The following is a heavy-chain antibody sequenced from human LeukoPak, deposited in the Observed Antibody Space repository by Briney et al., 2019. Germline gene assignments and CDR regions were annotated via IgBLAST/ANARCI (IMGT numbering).Heavy chain of an antibody. J-gene: IGHJ4*02. D-gene: IGHD3-10*01. V-gene: IGHV3-74*03. Sequence: GGSLRLSCAASGFTFSNYWVHWVRQAPGKGLVWVSRINRDGSATKYADSVKGRFTVSRDNAKNTLNLQMNSLRAEDTAVYYCARDKKSGESSEIDYWGQGTLVTVSS. CDR3: ARDKKSGESSEIDY. CDR1: GFTFSNYW. CDR2: INRDGSAT.